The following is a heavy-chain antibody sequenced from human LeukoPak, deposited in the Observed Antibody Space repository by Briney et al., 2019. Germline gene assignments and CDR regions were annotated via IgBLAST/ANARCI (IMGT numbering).Heavy chain of an antibody. V-gene: IGHV3-7*03. CDR1: GFIFKKYW. D-gene: IGHD6-13*01. Sequence: SGGSLRLSCAASGFIFKKYWMNWVRQVPGKGLECLANIKEDGSETYYADSVKGRFTISRDNAKNSLYLQMNSLRAEDTALYYCAKTAAAGTPRFDYWGQGTLVTVSS. J-gene: IGHJ4*02. CDR2: IKEDGSET. CDR3: AKTAAAGTPRFDY.